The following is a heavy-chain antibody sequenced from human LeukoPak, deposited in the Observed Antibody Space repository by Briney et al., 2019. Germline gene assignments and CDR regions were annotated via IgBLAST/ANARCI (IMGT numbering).Heavy chain of an antibody. Sequence: ASVKVSCKVSGYTLTELSMHWVRQAPGKGLEWMGGFDPEDGETIYAQKSQGRVTMTEDTSTDTAYMELSSLRSEDTAVYYCATGLTMVRGRLTRYYYYYYGMDGWGQGTTVTVSS. J-gene: IGHJ6*02. V-gene: IGHV1-24*01. CDR1: GYTLTELS. D-gene: IGHD3-10*01. CDR3: ATGLTMVRGRLTRYYYYYYGMDG. CDR2: FDPEDGET.